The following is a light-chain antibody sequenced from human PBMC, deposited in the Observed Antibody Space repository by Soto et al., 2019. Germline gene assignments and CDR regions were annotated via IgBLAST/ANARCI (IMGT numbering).Light chain of an antibody. CDR1: NIEIKS. CDR3: QVWDTTNPVI. J-gene: IGLJ2*01. Sequence: VLTQPPSVSVAPGQTARITCGGNNIEIKSVHWYQQKLGQAPVLVVYDDGDRTTGIPERFSGSKSGNTATLTTSRVEAGDEADYYCQVWDTTNPVIFGGGTKLTVL. V-gene: IGLV3-21*02. CDR2: DDG.